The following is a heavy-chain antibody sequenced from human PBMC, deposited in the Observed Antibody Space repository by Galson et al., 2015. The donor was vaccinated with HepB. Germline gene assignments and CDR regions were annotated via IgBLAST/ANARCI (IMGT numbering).Heavy chain of an antibody. Sequence: SLRLSCAASGFTVSSHHMSWVRQAPGKGLEWVSVIYSGGSTSYADSVKGRFTISRDNSENTLYLQMNRLRAEDTAVYYCARCGGDCYPFNFDYWGQGTLVTVSS. CDR3: ARCGGDCYPFNFDY. J-gene: IGHJ4*02. CDR2: IYSGGST. D-gene: IGHD2-21*02. CDR1: GFTVSSHH. V-gene: IGHV3-53*01.